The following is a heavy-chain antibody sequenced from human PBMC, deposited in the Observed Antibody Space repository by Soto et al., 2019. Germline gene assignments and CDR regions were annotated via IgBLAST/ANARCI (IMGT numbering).Heavy chain of an antibody. V-gene: IGHV3-74*01. D-gene: IGHD3-10*01. J-gene: IGHJ4*02. CDR2: INNDESST. CDR1: GFTFSSYW. Sequence: PGGSLRLSCAASGFTFSSYWMHWVRQAPGKGLVWVSRINNDESSTNYADSVKGRFTISRDNAKNTLYLQVNSLRVEDTAVYYCARGAYMSRGLINYFFDYWGQGTLVTVSS. CDR3: ARGAYMSRGLINYFFDY.